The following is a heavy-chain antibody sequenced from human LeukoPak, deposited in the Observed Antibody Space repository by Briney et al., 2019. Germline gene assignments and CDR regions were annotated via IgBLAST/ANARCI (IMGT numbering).Heavy chain of an antibody. CDR2: ISENSGDT. CDR1: GFIFSDYY. J-gene: IGHJ4*02. V-gene: IGHV3-11*06. Sequence: GGSLRLSCAASGFIFSDYYMSWIRDTPGKGLEWLSYISENSGDTNYADSVKGRFTVSRDNAKNSLYLQMNSLRVEDTAVYYCARDPRTVRIWGQGTLVTVSS. CDR3: ARDPRTVRI. D-gene: IGHD1-1*01.